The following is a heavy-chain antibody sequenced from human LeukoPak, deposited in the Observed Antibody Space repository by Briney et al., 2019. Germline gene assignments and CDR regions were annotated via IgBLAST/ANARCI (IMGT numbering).Heavy chain of an antibody. J-gene: IGHJ3*01. CDR2: IYPGDSDT. CDR1: GYRFVSHW. D-gene: IGHD3-3*01. Sequence: GESLKISCKTSGYRFVSHWIVWVRQMPGKGLEWLGIIYPGDSDTRYSPSFQGQVTISADKSISTAYLQLSSLRASDTAMYYCARRPSYDFWSGYYGVDGLDVWGQGTMVTVSS. V-gene: IGHV5-51*01. CDR3: ARRPSYDFWSGYYGVDGLDV.